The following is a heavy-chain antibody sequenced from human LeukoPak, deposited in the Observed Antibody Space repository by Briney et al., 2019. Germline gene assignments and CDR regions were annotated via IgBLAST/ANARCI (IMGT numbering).Heavy chain of an antibody. CDR3: AKESGRYCSSTSCYTFDY. CDR2: IKKDGSLK. J-gene: IGHJ4*02. Sequence: GGSLRLSCAASGFAFDIYWMTWVRQAPGKGLEWVANIKKDGSLKQYVDAVRGRFTVSRDNAKNSLYLQMNSLRADDTAVYYCAKESGRYCSSTSCYTFDYWGQGTLVTVSS. V-gene: IGHV3-7*04. CDR1: GFAFDIYW. D-gene: IGHD2-2*02.